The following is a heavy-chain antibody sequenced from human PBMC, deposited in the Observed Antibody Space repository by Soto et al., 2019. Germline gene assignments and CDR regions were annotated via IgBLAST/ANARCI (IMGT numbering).Heavy chain of an antibody. D-gene: IGHD6-19*01. V-gene: IGHV1-69*06. J-gene: IGHJ4*02. CDR3: AREESSGWYFLFDY. Sequence: SVKVSCKASGGTFSSYAISWVRQAPGQGLEWMGGIIPIFGTANYAQKFQGRVTITADKSTSTAYMELSSLRSEDTAVYCCAREESSGWYFLFDYWGQGTLVTVSS. CDR1: GGTFSSYA. CDR2: IIPIFGTA.